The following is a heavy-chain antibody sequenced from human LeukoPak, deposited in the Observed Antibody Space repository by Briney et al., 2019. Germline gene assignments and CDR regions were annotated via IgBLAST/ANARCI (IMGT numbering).Heavy chain of an antibody. CDR1: GGSISSSSYY. CDR2: IYYSGST. V-gene: IGHV4-39*01. D-gene: IGHD2-15*01. J-gene: IGHJ6*02. CDR3: VAYCSGGSCYHYYYYGMDV. Sequence: SETLSLTCTVSGGSISSSSYYWGWIRQPPGKGLEWIGSIYYSGSTYYNPSLKSRVTISVDTSKNQFSLKLSSMTAADTAVYYCVAYCSGGSCYHYYYYGMDVWGQGTTVTVSS.